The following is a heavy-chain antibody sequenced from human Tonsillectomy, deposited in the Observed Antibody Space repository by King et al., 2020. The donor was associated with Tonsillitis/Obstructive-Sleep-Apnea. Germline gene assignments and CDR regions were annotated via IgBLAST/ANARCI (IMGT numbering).Heavy chain of an antibody. J-gene: IGHJ4*02. CDR3: ARVFINLGGSEPHDFDY. V-gene: IGHV4-34*01. D-gene: IGHD3-16*01. CDR1: GGSFSGHF. CDR2: ISHRGST. Sequence: QLQLQQWGAGLLKPSEILSLPCAVYGGSFSGHFWGWIRQPPGKGLEWIGEISHRGSTSYNPSLKSRVTMSVDTSKNQFSLKLSSVTAAETAVNYCARVFINLGGSEPHDFDYWGQGTLVTVSS.